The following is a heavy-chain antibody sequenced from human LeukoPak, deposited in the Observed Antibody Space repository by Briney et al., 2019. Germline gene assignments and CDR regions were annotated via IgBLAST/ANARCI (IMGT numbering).Heavy chain of an antibody. CDR1: GASLGSSAHY. J-gene: IGHJ3*02. CDR2: IYYSGTT. V-gene: IGHV4-39*02. Sequence: PSETLSLTCTVSGASLGSSAHYWGWIRQPPGRGLEWIGTIYYSGTTYYNPSLKSRFTISLDTSKNHFSLKLSSVTAADTAVYYCAKCPNDAFDIWGQGTMVTVSS. CDR3: AKCPNDAFDI. D-gene: IGHD2-2*01.